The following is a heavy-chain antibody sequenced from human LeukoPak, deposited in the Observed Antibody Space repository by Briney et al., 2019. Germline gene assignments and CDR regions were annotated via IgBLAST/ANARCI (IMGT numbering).Heavy chain of an antibody. CDR1: GFTFSSYA. D-gene: IGHD5-12*01. V-gene: IGHV3-30-3*01. J-gene: IGHJ4*02. CDR3: ARAPSGVVARSPDY. Sequence: PGGSLRLSCAASGFTFSSYAMHWVRQAPGKGLEWVAVISYDGSNKYYADSVKGRFTISRDNSKNTLHLQMNSLRAEDTAVYYCARAPSGVVARSPDYWGQGTLVTVSS. CDR2: ISYDGSNK.